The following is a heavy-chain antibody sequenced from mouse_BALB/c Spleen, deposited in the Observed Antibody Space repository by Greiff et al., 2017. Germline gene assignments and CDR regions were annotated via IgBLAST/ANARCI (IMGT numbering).Heavy chain of an antibody. CDR1: GFTFSDYY. CDR3: AREGTAYAMDD. CDR2: ISDGGSYT. J-gene: IGHJ4*01. Sequence: EVKLMESGGGLVKPGGSLKLSCAASGFTFSDYYMYWVRQTPEKRLEWVATISDGGSYTYYPDSVKGRFTISRDNAKNNLYLQMSSLKSEDTAMYYCAREGTAYAMDDWGQGTSVTVSS. D-gene: IGHD3-3*01. V-gene: IGHV5-4*02.